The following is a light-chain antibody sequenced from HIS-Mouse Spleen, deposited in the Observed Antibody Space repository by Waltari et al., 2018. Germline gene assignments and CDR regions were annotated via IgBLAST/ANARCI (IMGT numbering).Light chain of an antibody. CDR1: PLPKKY. V-gene: IGLV3-10*01. J-gene: IGLJ2*01. CDR3: YSTDSSGNHRV. CDR2: EDS. Sequence: SYELTQPPSVSGPPGQTARITCPGEPLPKKYAYWYQQKSGQAPVLVIYEDSKRPSGIPERFSGSSSGTMATLTISGAQVEDEADYYCYSTDSSGNHRVFGGGTKLTVL.